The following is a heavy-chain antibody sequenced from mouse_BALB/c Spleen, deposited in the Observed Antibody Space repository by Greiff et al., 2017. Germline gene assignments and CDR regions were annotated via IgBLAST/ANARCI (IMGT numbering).Heavy chain of an antibody. V-gene: IGHV1-14*01. D-gene: IGHD3-1*01. CDR2: INPYNDGT. J-gene: IGHJ3*01. CDR1: GYTFTSYV. CDR3: ARFGATAWFAY. Sequence: EVQLVESGPELVKPGASVKMSCKASGYTFTSYVMHWVKQKPGQGLEWIGYINPYNDGTKYNEKFKGKATLTSDKSSSTAYMELSSLTSEDSAVYYCARFGATAWFAYWGQGTLVTVSA.